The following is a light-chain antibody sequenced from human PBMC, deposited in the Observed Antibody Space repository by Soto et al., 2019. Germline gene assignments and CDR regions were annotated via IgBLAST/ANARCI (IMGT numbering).Light chain of an antibody. J-gene: IGLJ1*01. CDR3: SSYTSTSTRV. CDR1: SSDVGGYNY. CDR2: EVS. V-gene: IGLV2-14*01. Sequence: QSVLTQPASVSGSPGQSITISCTGTSSDVGGYNYVSWYQQHPGKAPKPMIHEVSNRPSGVSNRFSGSKSGNMASLTISGLQAEDEADYYCSSYTSTSTRVFGTGTKLTVL.